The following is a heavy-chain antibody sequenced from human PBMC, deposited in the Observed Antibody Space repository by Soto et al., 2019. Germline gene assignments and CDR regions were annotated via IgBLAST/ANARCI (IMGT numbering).Heavy chain of an antibody. CDR2: ISGSGFKK. CDR1: GFIFENFG. V-gene: IGHV3-23*01. J-gene: IGHJ5*02. CDR3: AKNQGVELVPLATVDWFDP. Sequence: GGSLRLSCAASGFIFENFGMSWVRQAPGEGLEWISSISGSGFKKYYADSVKGRFSISRDNSKSTVYLELNNLSAEDTAVYHCAKNQGVELVPLATVDWFDPWGQGSVVTVSS. D-gene: IGHD1-26*01.